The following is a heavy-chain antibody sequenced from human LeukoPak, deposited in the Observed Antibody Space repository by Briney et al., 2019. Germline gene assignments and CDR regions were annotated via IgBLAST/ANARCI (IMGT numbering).Heavy chain of an antibody. D-gene: IGHD6-19*01. CDR3: AKVSEQWLVRGGDYYFDF. CDR1: GFTFSSYA. CDR2: ISGIGGST. J-gene: IGHJ4*02. V-gene: IGHV3-23*01. Sequence: GGSLRLSCAASGFTFSSYAMSWVRQAPGKGLEWVSVISGIGGSTYYADSVKGRFTISRDNSKNTLYLRMNSLRAEDTAVYYCAKVSEQWLVRGGDYYFDFWGQGTLVTVSS.